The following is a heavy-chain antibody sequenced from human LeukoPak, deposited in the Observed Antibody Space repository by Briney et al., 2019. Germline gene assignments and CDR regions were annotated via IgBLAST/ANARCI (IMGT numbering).Heavy chain of an antibody. J-gene: IGHJ3*02. D-gene: IGHD6-13*01. CDR3: AREATLSSSWYGAFDI. V-gene: IGHV4-59*01. CDR1: GASISDYY. CDR2: IYYSGST. Sequence: PSETLSLTCTVSGASISDYYWSWIRHPPGKGLEWIGYIYYSGSTNYNPSLKSRVTISVDTSKNQFSLKLSSVTAADTAVYYCAREATLSSSWYGAFDIWGQGTMVTVSS.